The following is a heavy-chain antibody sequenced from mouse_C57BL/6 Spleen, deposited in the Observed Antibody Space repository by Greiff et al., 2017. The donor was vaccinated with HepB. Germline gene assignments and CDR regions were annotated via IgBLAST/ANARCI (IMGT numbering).Heavy chain of an antibody. V-gene: IGHV1-55*01. CDR3: ARDSSGFAY. CDR2: IYPGSGST. Sequence: VQLQQPGAELVKPGASVKMSCKASGYNFTSYWITWVKQRPGQSLEWMGDIYPGSGSTNYNEKFKSKATLTVDTSSSTAYMQLSSLTSEDSAVYYCARDSSGFAYWGQGALVTVSA. D-gene: IGHD3-2*02. J-gene: IGHJ3*01. CDR1: GYNFTSYW.